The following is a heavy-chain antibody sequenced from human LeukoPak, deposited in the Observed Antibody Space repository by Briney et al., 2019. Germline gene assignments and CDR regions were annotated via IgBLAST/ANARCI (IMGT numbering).Heavy chain of an antibody. J-gene: IGHJ4*02. CDR2: ISSSGSTI. Sequence: PGGSLRLSCAASGFTFSDYYMSWIRQAPGKGLEWVSYISSSGSTIYYADSVKGRFTVSRDNSKNTLYLQMNSLRAEDTAVYYCARDYSGYDFFYWGQGTLVTVSS. D-gene: IGHD5-12*01. CDR1: GFTFSDYY. CDR3: ARDYSGYDFFY. V-gene: IGHV3-11*04.